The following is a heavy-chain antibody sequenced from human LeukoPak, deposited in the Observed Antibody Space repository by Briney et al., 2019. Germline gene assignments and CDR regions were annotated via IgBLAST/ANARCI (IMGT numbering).Heavy chain of an antibody. J-gene: IGHJ3*02. CDR3: ARTLPITMVRGPLRAFDI. CDR2: IYYSGST. V-gene: IGHV4-59*01. CDR1: GGSISSYY. Sequence: SETLSLTCTVSGGSISSYYWSWIRQPPGKGLEGIRYIYYSGSTNYNPSLKSRVTISVDTSKNQFSLKLSSVTAADTAVYYCARTLPITMVRGPLRAFDIWGQGTMVTVSS. D-gene: IGHD3-10*01.